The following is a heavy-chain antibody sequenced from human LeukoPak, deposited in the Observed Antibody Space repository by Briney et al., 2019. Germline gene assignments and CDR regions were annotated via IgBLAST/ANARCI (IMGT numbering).Heavy chain of an antibody. CDR1: GFTFSSYA. CDR3: AKDREGGGSGGFDF. V-gene: IGHV3-23*01. Sequence: GGSLRLSCAASGFTFSSYAMSWVRQTPGKGLEWVSTIPDGSSNTYYADSVKGRFTISRDISKNTLYLQMNSLRAEDTALYYCAKDREGGGSGGFDFWGQGTLVTVSS. CDR2: IPDGSSNT. J-gene: IGHJ4*02. D-gene: IGHD2-15*01.